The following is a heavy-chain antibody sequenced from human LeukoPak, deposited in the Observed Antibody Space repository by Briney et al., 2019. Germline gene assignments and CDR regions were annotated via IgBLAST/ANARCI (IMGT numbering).Heavy chain of an antibody. CDR3: ARDGPDGVVPAAISLYYYMDV. J-gene: IGHJ6*03. CDR2: IWYDGSNK. D-gene: IGHD2-2*01. Sequence: GRSLRLSCAASGFTFSSYGMHWVRQAPGKGLEWVAVIWYDGSNKYYADSVKGRFTISRDNSKNTLYLQMNSLRAEDTAVYYCARDGPDGVVPAAISLYYYMDVWGKGTTVTASS. V-gene: IGHV3-33*01. CDR1: GFTFSSYG.